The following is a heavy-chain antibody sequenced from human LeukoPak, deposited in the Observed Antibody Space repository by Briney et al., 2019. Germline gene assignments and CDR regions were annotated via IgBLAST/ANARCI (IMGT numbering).Heavy chain of an antibody. V-gene: IGHV3-23*05. CDR1: GSAFSSYA. Sequence: GGSLRLSCAASGSAFSSYAMSWVRQAPGKGLEWVSFIYSGTTHYSDSVKGRFTISRDNSKNTLYLQMNSLRAEDTAVYYCARRAGAYSHPYDYWGQGTLVTVSS. J-gene: IGHJ4*02. CDR2: IYSGTT. CDR3: ARRAGAYSHPYDY. D-gene: IGHD4/OR15-4a*01.